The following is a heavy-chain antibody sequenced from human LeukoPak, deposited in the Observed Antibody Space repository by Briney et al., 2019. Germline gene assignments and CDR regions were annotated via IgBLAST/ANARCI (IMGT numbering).Heavy chain of an antibody. CDR1: GGTFSSYA. J-gene: IGHJ4*02. D-gene: IGHD6-13*01. Sequence: SVKVSCKASGGTFSSYAISWVRQAPGQGLEWMGGIIPIFGTANYAQKFQGRVTITADESTSTACMELSSLRSGDTAVYYCARQISSSWSAFDYWGQGTLVTVSS. CDR3: ARQISSSWSAFDY. CDR2: IIPIFGTA. V-gene: IGHV1-69*13.